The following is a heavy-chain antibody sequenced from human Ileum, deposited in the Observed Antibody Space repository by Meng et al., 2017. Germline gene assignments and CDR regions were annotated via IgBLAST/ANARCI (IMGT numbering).Heavy chain of an antibody. CDR3: ARGGGRYGPDFDY. J-gene: IGHJ4*02. V-gene: IGHV4-34*01. CDR2: INHSGST. D-gene: IGHD3-16*01. CDR1: GGSFSGYY. Sequence: QVPLQQWGAGLLKPSEPLSRTCAVYGGSFSGYYWSWIRQPPGKGLEWIGEINHSGSTNYNPSLKSRVTILVETSKNQFSLKLSSVTAADTAVYYCARGGGRYGPDFDYWGQGTLVTVSS.